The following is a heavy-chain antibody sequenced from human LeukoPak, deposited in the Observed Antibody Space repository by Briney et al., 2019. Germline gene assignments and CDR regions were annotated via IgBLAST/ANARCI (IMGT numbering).Heavy chain of an antibody. V-gene: IGHV3-48*03. D-gene: IGHD6-19*01. Sequence: GGSLRLSCAASGFTFSSYEMNWVRQAPGKGLEWVSYISSSGSTIYYADSVKGRFTISRDNAKNSLYLQMNSLRAEDTAVYYCARRHISSGWSRGYWGRGTVVTVSS. CDR3: ARRHISSGWSRGY. CDR1: GFTFSSYE. J-gene: IGHJ4*02. CDR2: ISSSGSTI.